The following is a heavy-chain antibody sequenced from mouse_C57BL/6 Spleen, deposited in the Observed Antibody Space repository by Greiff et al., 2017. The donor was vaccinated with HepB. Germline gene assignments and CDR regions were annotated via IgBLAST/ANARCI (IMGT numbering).Heavy chain of an antibody. CDR1: GFSFNTYA. Sequence: EVQVVESGGGLVQPKGSLKLSCAASGFSFNTYAMNWVRQAPGKGLEWVARIRSKSNNYATYYADSVKDRFTISRDDSESMLYLQMNNLKTEDTAMYYCVAGGDWFAYWGQGTLVTVSA. J-gene: IGHJ3*01. CDR2: IRSKSNNYAT. V-gene: IGHV10-1*01. CDR3: VAGGDWFAY.